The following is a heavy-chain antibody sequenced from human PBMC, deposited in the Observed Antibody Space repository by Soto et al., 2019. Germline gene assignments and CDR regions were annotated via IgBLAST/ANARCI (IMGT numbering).Heavy chain of an antibody. Sequence: PGGSLRLSCAASGFTFSSYAMSWVRQAPGKGLEWVSAISGSGGSTYYADSVKGRFTISRDNSKNTLYLQMNSLRAEDTAVYYCAKVIGVVVIGAQNYWGQGTLVTVSS. CDR3: AKVIGVVVIGAQNY. V-gene: IGHV3-23*01. CDR1: GFTFSSYA. J-gene: IGHJ4*02. CDR2: ISGSGGST. D-gene: IGHD3-22*01.